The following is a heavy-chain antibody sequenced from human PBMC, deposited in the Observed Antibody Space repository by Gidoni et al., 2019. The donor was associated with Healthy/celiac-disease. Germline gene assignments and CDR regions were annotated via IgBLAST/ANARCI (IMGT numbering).Heavy chain of an antibody. CDR3: ARLIAARTAFDY. J-gene: IGHJ4*02. D-gene: IGHD6-6*01. V-gene: IGHV4-39*07. CDR1: GGSISSSSYY. CDR2: IYYSGRT. Sequence: QLQLQESGPGLVKPSETLSLTCTVSGGSISSSSYYWGWIRQPPGKGLEWIGSIYYSGRTYYNPSLKSRVTISVDTSKTQFSLKLSSVTAADTAVYYCARLIAARTAFDYWGQGTLVTVSS.